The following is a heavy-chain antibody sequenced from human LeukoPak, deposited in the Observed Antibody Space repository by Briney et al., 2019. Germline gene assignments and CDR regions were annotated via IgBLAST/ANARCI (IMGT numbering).Heavy chain of an antibody. V-gene: IGHV3-30-3*01. Sequence: PGGSLRLSCAASGFTFSSYAMHWVRQAPGKELEWVAVISYDGSNKYYADSVKGRFTISRDNSKNTLYLQMNSLRAEDTAVYYCAREWDFGVVISFDYWGQGTLVTVSS. CDR3: AREWDFGVVISFDY. J-gene: IGHJ4*02. CDR2: ISYDGSNK. D-gene: IGHD3-3*01. CDR1: GFTFSSYA.